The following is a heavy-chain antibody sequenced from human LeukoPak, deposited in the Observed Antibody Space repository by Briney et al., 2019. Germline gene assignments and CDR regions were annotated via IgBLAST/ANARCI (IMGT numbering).Heavy chain of an antibody. Sequence: ETLSLTCTVSGGSISSSSYYWGWIRQAPGKGLEWVANIKQDGSEKYYVDSVKGRLTISGDNAKNSLYLQMNSLRAEDTAVHYCAIIRGYTLHYWGQGTLVTVSS. D-gene: IGHD5-18*01. CDR3: AIIRGYTLHY. V-gene: IGHV3-7*01. J-gene: IGHJ4*02. CDR1: GGSISSSSYY. CDR2: IKQDGSEK.